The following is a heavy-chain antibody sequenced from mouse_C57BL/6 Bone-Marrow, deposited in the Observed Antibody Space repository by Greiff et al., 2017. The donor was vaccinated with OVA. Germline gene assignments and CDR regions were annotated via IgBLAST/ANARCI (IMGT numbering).Heavy chain of an antibody. D-gene: IGHD1-1*01. Sequence: QVQLQQPGAELVKPGASVKMSCKASGYTFTSYWITWVKQRPGQGLEWIGDIYPGSGSTNYNEKFKSKATLTVDTSSSTAYMQLSSRTSEDSAVYYCARRGYYYGSSSWGQGTTLTVSS. CDR3: ARRGYYYGSSS. J-gene: IGHJ2*01. CDR2: IYPGSGST. CDR1: GYTFTSYW. V-gene: IGHV1-55*01.